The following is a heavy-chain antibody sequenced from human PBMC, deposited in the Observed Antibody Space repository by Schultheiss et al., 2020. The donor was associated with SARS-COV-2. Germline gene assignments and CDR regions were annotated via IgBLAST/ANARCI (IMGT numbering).Heavy chain of an antibody. V-gene: IGHV4-31*03. D-gene: IGHD4-23*01. CDR1: GGSISSGGYY. J-gene: IGHJ6*02. CDR3: ARKVTVDYGMDV. Sequence: SETLSLTCTVSGGSISSGGYYWSWIRQHPGKGLEWIGYIYYSGSTYYNPSLKSRVTISVDTSKNQFSLKLSSVTAADTAVYYCARKVTVDYGMDVWGQGTTVTVSS. CDR2: IYYSGST.